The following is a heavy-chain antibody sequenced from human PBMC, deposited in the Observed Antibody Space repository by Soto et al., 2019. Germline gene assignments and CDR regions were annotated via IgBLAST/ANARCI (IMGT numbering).Heavy chain of an antibody. D-gene: IGHD5-18*01. CDR1: GGSISSSSYY. J-gene: IGHJ4*02. V-gene: IGHV4-39*01. Sequence: SETLSLTWTVSGGSISSSSYYWGWIRQPPGKGLEWIGSIYYSGSTYYNPSLKSRVTISVDTSKNQFSLKLSSVTAADTAVYYCAKTGGYSYGHFDYWGQGTLVTVSS. CDR2: IYYSGST. CDR3: AKTGGYSYGHFDY.